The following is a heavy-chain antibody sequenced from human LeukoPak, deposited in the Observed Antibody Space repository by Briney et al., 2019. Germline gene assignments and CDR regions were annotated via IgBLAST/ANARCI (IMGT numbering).Heavy chain of an antibody. D-gene: IGHD5-18*01. CDR3: AKDRAYSFDS. CDR2: ISASGGST. CDR1: GFTFSTYA. J-gene: IGHJ4*02. Sequence: PGGSLRLSCAASGFTFSTYAMSWVRQAPGKGLEWVSAISASGGSTYYADSVKGRFTISRDNSKNTLYMQMNSLRAEDTAVYYCAKDRAYSFDSWGQGTLVTVSS. V-gene: IGHV3-23*01.